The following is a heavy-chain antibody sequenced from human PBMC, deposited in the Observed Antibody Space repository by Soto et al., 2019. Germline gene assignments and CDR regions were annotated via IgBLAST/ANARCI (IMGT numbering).Heavy chain of an antibody. CDR3: ARDWGHYYGSGSFPSPHPSDI. J-gene: IGHJ4*02. V-gene: IGHV1-2*02. CDR2: INPNSGGT. Sequence: QVQLVQSGAEVKKPGASVKVSCKASGYTFTDYYLHWVRQAPGQGLEWMGWINPNSGGTHYAQKFRGGVTMTRDTSITTAYMELNRLTSDDTAVYYCARDWGHYYGSGSFPSPHPSDIWGQGTLVTVSS. D-gene: IGHD3-10*01. CDR1: GYTFTDYY.